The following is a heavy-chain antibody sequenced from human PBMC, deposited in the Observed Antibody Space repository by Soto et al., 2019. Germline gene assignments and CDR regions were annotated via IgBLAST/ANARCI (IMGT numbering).Heavy chain of an antibody. J-gene: IGHJ4*02. Sequence: EVQLVESGGGLVQPGGSLRLSCATAGFTFSSYWMHWVRQAPGKGLVWVSRINSDGSTTDYADSVKGRFTISRDNAKNTLYLQMNSLRAEDTGVYYCARDHGNYYFDNWGQGTLVTVSS. CDR1: GFTFSSYW. V-gene: IGHV3-74*01. D-gene: IGHD1-7*01. CDR2: INSDGSTT. CDR3: ARDHGNYYFDN.